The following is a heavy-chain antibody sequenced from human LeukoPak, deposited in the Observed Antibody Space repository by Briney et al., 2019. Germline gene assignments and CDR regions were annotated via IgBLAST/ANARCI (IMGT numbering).Heavy chain of an antibody. V-gene: IGHV3-11*01. Sequence: KPGGSLRLSCAASGFTFSDYYMSWIRQAPGKGLEWVAYISNSGSTTYYADSVKGRFTISRDNAENSLHLQMSSLRAEDTAVYYCARDQLEWLVYFDYWGQGTLVTVSS. J-gene: IGHJ4*02. CDR3: ARDQLEWLVYFDY. CDR2: ISNSGSTT. D-gene: IGHD6-19*01. CDR1: GFTFSDYY.